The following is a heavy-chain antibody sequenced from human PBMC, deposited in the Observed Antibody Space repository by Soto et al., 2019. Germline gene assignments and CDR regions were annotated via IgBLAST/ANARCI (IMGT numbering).Heavy chain of an antibody. V-gene: IGHV1-69*01. D-gene: IGHD1-26*01. CDR1: GGTFSSFA. CDR2: IIPIFGTA. J-gene: IGHJ5*02. CDR3: AGVAGGSFSIKNWFDP. Sequence: QVQLVQSGAEVKKPGSSVKVSCKASGGTFSSFAINWVRQAPGQGLEWMGGIIPIFGTANYTQKFRGRVKITADESTNTAYMELSSLRSEDTAVYFCAGVAGGSFSIKNWFDPWGQGTLVNVSS.